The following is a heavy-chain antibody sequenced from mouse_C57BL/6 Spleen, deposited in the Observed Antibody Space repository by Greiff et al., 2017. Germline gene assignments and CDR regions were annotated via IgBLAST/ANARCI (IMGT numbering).Heavy chain of an antibody. Sequence: LQESGAELVKPGASVKISCKASGYAFSSYWMNWVKQRPGKGLEWIGQIYPGDGDTNYNGKFKGKATLTADKSSSTAYMQLSSLTSEDSAVYFCARDYGSSHFDYWGQGTTLTVSS. CDR2: IYPGDGDT. J-gene: IGHJ2*01. V-gene: IGHV1-80*01. CDR1: GYAFSSYW. D-gene: IGHD1-1*01. CDR3: ARDYGSSHFDY.